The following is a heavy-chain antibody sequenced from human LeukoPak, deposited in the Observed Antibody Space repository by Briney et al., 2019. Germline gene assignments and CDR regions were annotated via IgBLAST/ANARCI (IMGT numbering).Heavy chain of an antibody. Sequence: QPGGSLRLSCAASGFTFDDYAMHWVRQAPGKGLEWVSLISGDGGSTYYADSVKGRFTISRDNSKNTLYLQMNSLRAEDTAVYYCARGLHYYYYGMDVWGQGTTVTVSS. J-gene: IGHJ6*02. CDR2: ISGDGGST. CDR3: ARGLHYYYYGMDV. D-gene: IGHD3-10*01. V-gene: IGHV3-43*02. CDR1: GFTFDDYA.